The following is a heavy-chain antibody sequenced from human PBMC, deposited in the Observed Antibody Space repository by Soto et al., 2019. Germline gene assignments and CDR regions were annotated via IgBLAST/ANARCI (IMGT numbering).Heavy chain of an antibody. J-gene: IGHJ6*02. CDR1: GFTFSNAW. CDR3: TTVSSGSYWGAPTNYYYGMDV. CDR2: IKSKTDGGTT. Sequence: PGGSLRLSCAASGFTFSNAWMNWVRQAPGKGLERVGRIKSKTDGGTTDYAAPVKGRFTISRDDSKNTLYLQMNSLKTEDTAVYYCTTVSSGSYWGAPTNYYYGMDVWGQGTTVTVSS. D-gene: IGHD1-26*01. V-gene: IGHV3-15*07.